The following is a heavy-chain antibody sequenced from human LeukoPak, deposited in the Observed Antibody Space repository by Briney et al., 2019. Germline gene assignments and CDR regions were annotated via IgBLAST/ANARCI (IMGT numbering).Heavy chain of an antibody. V-gene: IGHV4-59*01. Sequence: SETLSLTCTVSGGSISSYYWSWIRQPPGKGLEWIGYIYYSGSTNYNPSLKSRVTISVDTSKNQFSLKLSSVAAADTAVYYCARGVPTTVTTGYFDYWGQGTLVTVSS. CDR2: IYYSGST. D-gene: IGHD4-17*01. CDR1: GGSISSYY. CDR3: ARGVPTTVTTGYFDY. J-gene: IGHJ4*02.